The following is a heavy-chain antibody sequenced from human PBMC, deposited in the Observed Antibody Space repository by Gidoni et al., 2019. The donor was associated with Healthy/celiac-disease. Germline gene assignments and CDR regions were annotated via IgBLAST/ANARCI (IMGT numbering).Heavy chain of an antibody. Sequence: EVQLVESGGGVVQPGGSLRLSCAASGFTFDDYARHWVRQAPGKGLVWVSLISGDGGSTYYADSGKGRFTISRDNSKNSLYLQMNSLRTEDTALYYCAKETAYCGGDCYSHAFDIWGQGTMVTVSS. CDR3: AKETAYCGGDCYSHAFDI. CDR2: ISGDGGST. V-gene: IGHV3-43*02. J-gene: IGHJ3*02. CDR1: GFTFDDYA. D-gene: IGHD2-21*02.